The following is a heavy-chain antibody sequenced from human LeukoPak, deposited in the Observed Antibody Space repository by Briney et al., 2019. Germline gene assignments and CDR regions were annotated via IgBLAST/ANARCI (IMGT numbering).Heavy chain of an antibody. V-gene: IGHV7-4-1*02. CDR2: INTNTENA. CDR1: GYIFTSYA. Sequence: ASVKVSCKASGYIFTSYAMNWVRQAPGQGLEWMGWINTNTENATYAQGFTGRFVFSLDTAVSTAYLQISSLKAEDTAVYYCARDVGYSYGRGHYYYGMDVWGQGTTVTVSS. D-gene: IGHD5-18*01. J-gene: IGHJ6*02. CDR3: ARDVGYSYGRGHYYYGMDV.